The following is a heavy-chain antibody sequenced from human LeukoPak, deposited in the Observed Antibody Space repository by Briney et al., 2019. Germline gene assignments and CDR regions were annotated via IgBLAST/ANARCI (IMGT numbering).Heavy chain of an antibody. Sequence: ASVKVSCKASGYTFTGYYMHWVREAPGQGLEWMGCINPNSAGTNYAQKFQGSVTMTRDTSISTAYMELSRLRSDDTAVYYCASPSVSDYGDYVFDYWGQGTLVTFSS. CDR3: ASPSVSDYGDYVFDY. J-gene: IGHJ4*02. CDR1: GYTFTGYY. D-gene: IGHD4-17*01. V-gene: IGHV1-2*02. CDR2: INPNSAGT.